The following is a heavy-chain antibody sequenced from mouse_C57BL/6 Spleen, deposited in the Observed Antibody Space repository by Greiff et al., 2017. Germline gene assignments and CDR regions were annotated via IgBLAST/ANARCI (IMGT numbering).Heavy chain of an antibody. CDR2: IYPSDSET. CDR1: GYTFTSYW. J-gene: IGHJ2*01. D-gene: IGHD2-5*01. V-gene: IGHV1-61*01. CDR3: ARALYSNFDY. Sequence: QVQLKQPGAELVRPGSSVKLSCKASGYTFTSYWMDWVKQRPGQGLEWIGNIYPSDSETHYNQKFKDKATLTVDKSSSTAYMQLSSLTSEDSAVYYCARALYSNFDYWGQGTTLTVSS.